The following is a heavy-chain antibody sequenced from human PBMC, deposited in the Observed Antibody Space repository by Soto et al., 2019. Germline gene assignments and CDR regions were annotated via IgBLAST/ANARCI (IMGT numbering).Heavy chain of an antibody. D-gene: IGHD6-13*01. Sequence: QVQLVQSGAEEKKPGASVKVSCKASGYTFTSYAMHWVRQAPGQRLEWMGWINAGNGNTKYSQKSQXXXTXXRDTSASTAYMELSSLRSEDTAVYYCARDVAAADYWGQGTLVTVSS. V-gene: IGHV1-3*05. J-gene: IGHJ4*02. CDR1: GYTFTSYA. CDR2: INAGNGNT. CDR3: ARDVAAADY.